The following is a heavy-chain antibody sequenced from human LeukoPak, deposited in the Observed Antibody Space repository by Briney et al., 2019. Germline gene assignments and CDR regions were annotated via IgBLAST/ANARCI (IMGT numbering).Heavy chain of an antibody. Sequence: SETLSLTCTVSGGSISTYYWSWIRQPPGKGLEWIGYIYHSGSTKYNPSLKSRVTISVDTSKNQFSLKLSSVTAADTAVYYCARIAVAGSYFDYWGQGTLVTVSS. CDR3: ARIAVAGSYFDY. J-gene: IGHJ4*02. D-gene: IGHD6-19*01. CDR1: GGSISTYY. V-gene: IGHV4-59*01. CDR2: IYHSGST.